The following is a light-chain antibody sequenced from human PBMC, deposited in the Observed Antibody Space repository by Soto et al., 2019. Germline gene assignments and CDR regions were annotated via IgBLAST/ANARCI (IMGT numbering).Light chain of an antibody. CDR2: GAS. Sequence: EIVMTQSPATLSVSPGERATLSCRASQSVSSNLAWYHQKPCQAPRLLIYGASTRATGIPARFSGSGSGPEFTRTISILQSEEFEVYYCQQYNNWPPSWTFGKGTKVEIK. V-gene: IGKV3-15*01. J-gene: IGKJ1*01. CDR1: QSVSSN. CDR3: QQYNNWPPSWT.